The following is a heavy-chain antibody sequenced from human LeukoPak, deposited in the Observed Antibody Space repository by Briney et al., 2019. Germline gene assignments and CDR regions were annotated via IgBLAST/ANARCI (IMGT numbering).Heavy chain of an antibody. D-gene: IGHD2-2*01. CDR2: ISSSSSYI. V-gene: IGHV3-21*01. CDR3: ARDSAALSFDY. CDR1: GFTFSSYS. J-gene: IGHJ4*02. Sequence: GGSLRLYCAASGFTFSSYSMNWVRQAPGKELEWVSSISSSSSYIYYADSVKGRFTISRDNAKNSLYLQMNSLRAEDTAVYYCARDSAALSFDYWGKGTLVTVSS.